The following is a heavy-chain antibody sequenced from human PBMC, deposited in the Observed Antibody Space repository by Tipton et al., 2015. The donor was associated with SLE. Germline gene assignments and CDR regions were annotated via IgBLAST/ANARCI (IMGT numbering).Heavy chain of an antibody. J-gene: IGHJ4*02. D-gene: IGHD2-21*01. Sequence: TLSLTCTVSGGSISSSSYYWGWIRQPPGKGLEWIGSMYYSGSTYYNAPLKSRVTISVDTSKNQFSLKLSSVTAADTAVYYCARDHVGDYCAGDCYPSGLLDSWGQGTLVTVSS. V-gene: IGHV4-39*07. CDR3: ARDHVGDYCAGDCYPSGLLDS. CDR2: MYYSGST. CDR1: GGSISSSSYY.